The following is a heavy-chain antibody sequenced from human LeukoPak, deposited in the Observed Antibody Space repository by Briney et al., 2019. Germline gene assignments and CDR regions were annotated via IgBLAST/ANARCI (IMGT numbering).Heavy chain of an antibody. D-gene: IGHD4-11*01. CDR1: GGSISSSGYY. CDR3: ARHRTCSNYYFDY. Sequence: KSSETLSLPCTVSGGSISSSGYYWGWIRQPPGKGLEWIGSLYYSGSTYYNPSLKSRVTISVDTSKNQFSLKLSSVTAADTAVYYCARHRTCSNYYFDYWGQGTLVTVSS. CDR2: LYYSGST. V-gene: IGHV4-39*01. J-gene: IGHJ4*02.